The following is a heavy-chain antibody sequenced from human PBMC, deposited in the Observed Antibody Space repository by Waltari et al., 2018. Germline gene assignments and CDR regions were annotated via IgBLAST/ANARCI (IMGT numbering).Heavy chain of an antibody. D-gene: IGHD3-10*01. CDR2: IGGTHSNR. CDR1: GFDFSDYD. J-gene: IGHJ5*02. CDR3: TRDLYGSGGDWFDP. Sequence: EVRLAESGGGLVKPGGSLRLSGTASGFDFSDYDMNWVRQAPGTGLWLVSSIGGTHSNRFYADAVKGRFTVSRDNAKNSLYLQMDNLRAEDSGLYFCTRDLYGSGGDWFDPWGQGTLVTVSS. V-gene: IGHV3-21*03.